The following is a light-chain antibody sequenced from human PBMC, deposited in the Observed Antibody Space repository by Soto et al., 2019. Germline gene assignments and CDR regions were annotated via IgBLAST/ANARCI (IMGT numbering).Light chain of an antibody. CDR1: QSVSSN. Sequence: EIVMTQSPATLSVSPGERATLSCRASQSVSSNLAWYQQKPGQAPRLLIYGASTRATGIPARFSGSGSGTVFTLTISSLQSEDFAVYYCQQCNNWPPWTFGQGTKVDIK. J-gene: IGKJ1*01. CDR3: QQCNNWPPWT. V-gene: IGKV3-15*01. CDR2: GAS.